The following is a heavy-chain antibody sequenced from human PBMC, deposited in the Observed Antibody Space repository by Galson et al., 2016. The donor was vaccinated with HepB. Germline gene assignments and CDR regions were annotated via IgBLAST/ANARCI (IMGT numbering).Heavy chain of an antibody. Sequence: ETLSLTCTVSGGSISSYYWSWIRQPPGKGLEWIGYIHYRLSTNYDPSLTSRVTISVDTSKNQFSLKLTSVTAADTALYYCACRYYDFWSGYYREYWGQGTLVIVSS. J-gene: IGHJ4*01. V-gene: IGHV4-59*01. CDR1: GGSISSYY. D-gene: IGHD3-3*01. CDR2: IHYRLST. CDR3: ACRYYDFWSGYYREY.